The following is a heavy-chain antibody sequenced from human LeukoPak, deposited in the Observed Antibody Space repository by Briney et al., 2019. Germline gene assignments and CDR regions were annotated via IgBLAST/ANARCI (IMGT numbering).Heavy chain of an antibody. CDR3: ARGGEDIVVVPAATGVDY. Sequence: ASVKVSCKVSGYTLTELSMHWVRQAPGKGLEWMGGFDPEDGETIYAQKFQGRVTMTEDTSTDTAYMELSSLRAGDTAVYYCARGGEDIVVVPAATGVDYWGQGTLVTVSS. CDR2: FDPEDGET. V-gene: IGHV1-24*01. D-gene: IGHD2-2*01. J-gene: IGHJ4*02. CDR1: GYTLTELS.